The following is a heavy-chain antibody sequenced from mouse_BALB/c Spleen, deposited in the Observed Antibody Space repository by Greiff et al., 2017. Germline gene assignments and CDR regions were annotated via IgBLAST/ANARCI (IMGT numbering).Heavy chain of an antibody. D-gene: IGHD1-1*01. V-gene: IGHV2-2*02. J-gene: IGHJ4*01. CDR1: GFSLTSYG. CDR2: IWSGGST. CDR3: ARYPSYYGSSNYAMDY. Sequence: QVQLQQSGPGLVQPSQSLSITCTVSGFSLTSYGVPWVRQSPGKGLEWLGVIWSGGSTDYNAAFISRLSISKDNSKSQVFFKMNSLQANDTAIYYCARYPSYYGSSNYAMDYWGQGTSVTVSS.